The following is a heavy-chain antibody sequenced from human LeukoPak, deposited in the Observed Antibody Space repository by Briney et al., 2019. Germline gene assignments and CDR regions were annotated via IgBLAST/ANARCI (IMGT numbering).Heavy chain of an antibody. D-gene: IGHD6-25*01. CDR1: GFTFSSYE. Sequence: PGVSLRLSCAASGFTFSSYEMNWVRQAPGKGLEWVSYISSSGSTIYYADSVKGRFTISRDNAKNSLYLQMNSLRAEDTAVYYCARAPPVGLYYFDYWGQGTLVTVSS. CDR2: ISSSGSTI. J-gene: IGHJ4*02. V-gene: IGHV3-48*03. CDR3: ARAPPVGLYYFDY.